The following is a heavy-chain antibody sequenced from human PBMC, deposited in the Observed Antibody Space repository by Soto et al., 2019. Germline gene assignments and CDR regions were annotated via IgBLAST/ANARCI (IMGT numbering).Heavy chain of an antibody. Sequence: ASVKVSCKTSGYTFNTYGINWVRQAPGQGLELMGWISSYDGKTTYAEKFQGRVTLTTDTSTSTAYMELRSLRSDDTAIYYCARDPHEFWTSYWFDPWGQGTPVTVSS. V-gene: IGHV1-18*01. J-gene: IGHJ5*02. CDR3: ARDPHEFWTSYWFDP. CDR2: ISSYDGKT. CDR1: GYTFNTYG. D-gene: IGHD3-3*01.